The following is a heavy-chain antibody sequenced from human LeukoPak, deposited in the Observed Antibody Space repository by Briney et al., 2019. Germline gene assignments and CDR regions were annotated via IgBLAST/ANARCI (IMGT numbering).Heavy chain of an antibody. CDR2: INPNSGGT. J-gene: IGHJ4*02. D-gene: IGHD2-2*01. V-gene: IGHV1-2*02. CDR3: ARGLGYCSSTSCWPFDY. CDR1: GYTFTGYY. Sequence: ASVKVSCKASGYTFTGYYMHWVRQAPGQGLEWMGWINPNSGGTNYAQEFQGRVTMTRDTSISTAYMELSRLRSDDTAVYYCARGLGYCSSTSCWPFDYWGQGTLVTVSS.